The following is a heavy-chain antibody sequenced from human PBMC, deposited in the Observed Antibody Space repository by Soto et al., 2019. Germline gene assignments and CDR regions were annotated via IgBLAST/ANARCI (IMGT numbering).Heavy chain of an antibody. Sequence: SETLCLNCAVSGGTISSTGYSWTCIRQKPGKGLEWIGYIYHSGSTYYNPSLKSRVTISVDRSKNQFSLKLSSVTAADTAVYYCARMSNSGYPLDYWGQGPLVTVS. V-gene: IGHV4-30-2*01. D-gene: IGHD3-22*01. J-gene: IGHJ4*02. CDR2: IYHSGST. CDR1: GGTISSTGYS. CDR3: ARMSNSGYPLDY.